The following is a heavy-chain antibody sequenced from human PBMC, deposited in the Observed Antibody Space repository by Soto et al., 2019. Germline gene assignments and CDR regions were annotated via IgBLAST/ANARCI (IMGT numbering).Heavy chain of an antibody. Sequence: PGGSLRLSCAASGFTVSSSYMSWVRQAPGKGLEWVSVIYSGGDTYYADSVKGRFTISRDNSKNTLYLQMNSLRAEDTAVYYCARDYYDSNVGYRWFDPWGQGTLVTVSS. CDR2: IYSGGDT. CDR3: ARDYYDSNVGYRWFDP. D-gene: IGHD3-22*01. V-gene: IGHV3-66*01. J-gene: IGHJ5*02. CDR1: GFTVSSSY.